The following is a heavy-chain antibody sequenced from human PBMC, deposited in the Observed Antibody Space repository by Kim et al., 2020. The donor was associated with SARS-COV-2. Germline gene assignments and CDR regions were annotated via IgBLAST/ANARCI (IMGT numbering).Heavy chain of an antibody. CDR3: ASSRDDYNYGMDV. Sequence: KYNPSLKSRVALSVATSKNQFSLRLGSVTAADTAMYYCASSRDDYNYGMDVWGHGTTVTVSS. J-gene: IGHJ6*02. V-gene: IGHV4-4*06.